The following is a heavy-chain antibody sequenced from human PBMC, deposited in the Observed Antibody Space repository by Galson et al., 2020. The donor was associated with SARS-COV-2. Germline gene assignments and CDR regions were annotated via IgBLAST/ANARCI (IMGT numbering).Heavy chain of an antibody. V-gene: IGHV3-30*04. J-gene: IGHJ3*02. D-gene: IGHD3-9*01. CDR3: ARGKVRYVDWRYVSVEVLDEGDAFEI. CDR2: ISYDGSNK. CDR1: GFTFSSYA. Sequence: GGSLRLSCAASGFTFSSYAMHWVRQAPGKGLEWVAVISYDGSNKYYADSVKGRFTISRDNSKNTLYLQMNSLRAEDTAEYYCARGKVRYVDWRYVSVEVLDEGDAFEIWGQGTMVTVSS.